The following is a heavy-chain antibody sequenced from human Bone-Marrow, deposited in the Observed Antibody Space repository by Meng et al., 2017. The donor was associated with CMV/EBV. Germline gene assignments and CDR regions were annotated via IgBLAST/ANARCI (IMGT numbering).Heavy chain of an antibody. Sequence: SGPTLVKPTQTLTLTCTFSGFSLSTSGVGVGWIRQPPGKALEWLALIYWNDDKRYSPSLKSRLTITKDTSKNQVVLTMTNMDPVDTATYYCAHRRGYDFWASYGMDVWGQATTVTFSS. V-gene: IGHV2-5*01. CDR1: GFSLSTSGVG. J-gene: IGHJ6*01. D-gene: IGHD3-3*01. CDR2: IYWNDDK. CDR3: AHRRGYDFWASYGMDV.